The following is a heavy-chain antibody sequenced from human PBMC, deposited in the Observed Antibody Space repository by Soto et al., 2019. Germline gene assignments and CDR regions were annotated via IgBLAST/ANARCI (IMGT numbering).Heavy chain of an antibody. V-gene: IGHV3-7*01. Sequence: GGSLRLSCAASAFTFSGYWMAWVRQPPGKGLEWVANIKEDGSEKYYLGSVKGRFTISRDNAENSLFLQMNSLRAEDTAVYYCASYWHAGTFDIWGPGTMVTV. D-gene: IGHD1-1*01. CDR3: ASYWHAGTFDI. CDR2: IKEDGSEK. CDR1: AFTFSGYW. J-gene: IGHJ3*02.